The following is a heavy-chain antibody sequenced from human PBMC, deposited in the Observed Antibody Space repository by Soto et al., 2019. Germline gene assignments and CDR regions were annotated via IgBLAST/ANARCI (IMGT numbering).Heavy chain of an antibody. CDR2: ISGSGGGT. CDR3: AFAYYDTSGFSDYFDT. D-gene: IGHD3-22*01. CDR1: GFTFSSYA. V-gene: IGHV3-23*01. J-gene: IGHJ4*02. Sequence: GGSLRLSCLASGFTFSSYAMSWVRQAPEKGLEWVSGISGSGGGTYYADSVKGRFTISRDNSKNTLFLQMNSLRAEDTAVYHCAFAYYDTSGFSDYFDTWGQGTLVTVSS.